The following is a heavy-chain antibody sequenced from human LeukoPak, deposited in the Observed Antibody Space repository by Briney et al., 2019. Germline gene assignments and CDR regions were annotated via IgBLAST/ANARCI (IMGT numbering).Heavy chain of an antibody. CDR1: GYTFTGYY. J-gene: IGHJ4*02. CDR2: INPNSGGT. Sequence: ASVKVSCKASGYTFTGYYMHWVRQAPGQGLEWMGWINPNSGGTNYAQKFQGRVTMTRDTSISTAYIELSRLRSDDTAVYYCARVGYCSSTSCYTFDYWGQGTLVTVSS. V-gene: IGHV1-2*02. CDR3: ARVGYCSSTSCYTFDY. D-gene: IGHD2-2*02.